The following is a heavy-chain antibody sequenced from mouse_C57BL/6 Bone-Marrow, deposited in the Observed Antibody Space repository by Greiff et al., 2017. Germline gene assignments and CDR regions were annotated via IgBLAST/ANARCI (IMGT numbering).Heavy chain of an antibody. CDR1: GYPITGDY. CDR2: ISNSGST. J-gene: IGHJ3*01. Sequence: EFKFQHPGPGLAKPSRTLPPTCPVTGYPITGDYWNWIRKCPGNKLEYMGYISNSGSTYYKPSPKSRISITRDTSKNQYYLQWNSVTTEDTATYYCARGEWRGFAYWGQGTLVTVSA. V-gene: IGHV3-8*01. CDR3: ARGEWRGFAY. D-gene: IGHD1-3*01.